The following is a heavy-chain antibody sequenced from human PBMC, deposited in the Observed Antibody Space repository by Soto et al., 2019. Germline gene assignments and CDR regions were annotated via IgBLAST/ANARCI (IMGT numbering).Heavy chain of an antibody. CDR2: IIPIFGTA. Sequence: SVKVSCKASGGTFSSYAISWVRQAPGQGLEWMGGIIPIFGTANYAQKFQGRVTITADESTSTAYTELSSLRSEDTAVYYCANEYSSSSGSDAFDIWGQGTMVNVS. V-gene: IGHV1-69*13. J-gene: IGHJ3*02. CDR3: ANEYSSSSGSDAFDI. D-gene: IGHD6-6*01. CDR1: GGTFSSYA.